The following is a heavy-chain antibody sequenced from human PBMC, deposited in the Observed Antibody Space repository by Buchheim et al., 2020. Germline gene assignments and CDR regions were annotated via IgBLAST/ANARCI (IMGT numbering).Heavy chain of an antibody. CDR1: GFSFSSNT. D-gene: IGHD3-22*01. CDR3: AKGRYDSGGYHNSFDY. J-gene: IGHJ4*02. CDR2: ITGGGGST. Sequence: EVQLLESGGGLVQPGGSLRLSCAASGFSFSSNTMSWVRQAPGEGLQWGSTITGGGGSTYYADSVKGRFTISRDNSRNTLYLQMNSLRADDAAVYYCAKGRYDSGGYHNSFDYWGQGTL. V-gene: IGHV3-23*01.